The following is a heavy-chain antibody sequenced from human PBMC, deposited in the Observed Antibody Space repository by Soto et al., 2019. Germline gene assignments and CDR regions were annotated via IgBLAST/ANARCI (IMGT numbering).Heavy chain of an antibody. CDR3: ASTRSGQLRGFSF. CDR1: GFTFSDYG. J-gene: IGHJ4*02. Sequence: GGSLRLSCAASGFTFSDYGMDWVRQAPGKGLEWVALISYDGNNKYYADSVKGRFTISRDNSKNTLYLQMNSLRAEDTAVYYCASTRSGQLRGFSFWGQGTLVTVSS. V-gene: IGHV3-30*03. D-gene: IGHD3-16*02. CDR2: ISYDGNNK.